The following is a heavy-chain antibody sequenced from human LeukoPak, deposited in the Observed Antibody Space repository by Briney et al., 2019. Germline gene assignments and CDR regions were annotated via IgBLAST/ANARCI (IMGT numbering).Heavy chain of an antibody. J-gene: IGHJ4*02. CDR3: ARVLYSSGYYYDY. V-gene: IGHV3-48*03. D-gene: IGHD3-22*01. CDR2: ISSSGSTI. Sequence: GGPLRLSCAASGFTFSSYEMNWVRQAPGKGLEWVSYISSSGSTIYYADSVKGRFTISRDNAKNSLYLQMNSLRAEDTAVYYCARVLYSSGYYYDYWGQGTLVTVSS. CDR1: GFTFSSYE.